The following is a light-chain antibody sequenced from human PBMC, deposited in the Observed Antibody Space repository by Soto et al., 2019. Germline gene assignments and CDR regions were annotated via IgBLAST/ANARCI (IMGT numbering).Light chain of an antibody. V-gene: IGLV2-14*01. CDR2: GVS. J-gene: IGLJ2*01. CDR1: INDIGRFDF. Sequence: QSALTQPASVSGSPGQSITISCAGTINDIGRFDFVSWYRQHPGEAPKLILYGVSDRPSGVSDRFSGSKSGDTASLTISGLQTEDEAHYYCSPFTLYNTVVFGGGTKLTVL. CDR3: SPFTLYNTVV.